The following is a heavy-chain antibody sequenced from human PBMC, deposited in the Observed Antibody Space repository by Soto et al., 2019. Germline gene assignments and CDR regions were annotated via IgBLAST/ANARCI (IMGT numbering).Heavy chain of an antibody. CDR1: GYTFTSYG. D-gene: IGHD2-15*01. J-gene: IGHJ4*02. Sequence: QVQLVQSGAEVKKPGASVKVSCKASGYTFTSYGISWVRQAPGQGLEWMGWISAYNGNTNYAQKLQGRVTMTTDTSTSTXXXEXXSXRXDXXXXXXXXXXXXGVVVAATEDYWGQGTLVTVSS. CDR3: XXXXXGVVVAATEDY. CDR2: ISAYNGNT. V-gene: IGHV1-18*01.